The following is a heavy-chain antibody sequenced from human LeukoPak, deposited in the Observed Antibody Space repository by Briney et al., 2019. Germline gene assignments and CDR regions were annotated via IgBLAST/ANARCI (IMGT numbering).Heavy chain of an antibody. CDR2: ISGTGSST. CDR3: ARDWAMID. Sequence: PGGSLRLSCAASGFTFSTYNMNWVRQAPGKGLEWVSSISGTGSSTYYTDSVKGRFTISRDNAKNSLYLQMNSLRAEDTAVYYCARDWAMIDWGQGTLVTVSS. CDR1: GFTFSTYN. D-gene: IGHD5-12*01. J-gene: IGHJ4*02. V-gene: IGHV3-48*01.